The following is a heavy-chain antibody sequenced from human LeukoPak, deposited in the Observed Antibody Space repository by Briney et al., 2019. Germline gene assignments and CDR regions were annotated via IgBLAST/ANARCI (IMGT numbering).Heavy chain of an antibody. CDR2: IDPSDSYT. Sequence: GESLKISCKASGYSFTSYWISWVRQMPGKGLEWMGRIDPSDSYTNYSPSFQGHVTISADKSISTAYLQWSSLKASDTAMYYCARQGHSSGWHFDYWGQGTLVTVSS. V-gene: IGHV5-10-1*01. D-gene: IGHD6-19*01. CDR3: ARQGHSSGWHFDY. J-gene: IGHJ4*02. CDR1: GYSFTSYW.